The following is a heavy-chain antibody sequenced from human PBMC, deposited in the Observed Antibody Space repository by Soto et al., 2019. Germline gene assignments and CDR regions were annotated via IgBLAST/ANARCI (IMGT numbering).Heavy chain of an antibody. Sequence: GGSLRLSCAASGFTFSSCAMGWVRQAPGKGLEWVSDIIDSGGSAYYADSVKGRFTISRDNSKNTLYLQMNSLRAEDTAVYYCSRGATVVWSGVDYWGQGTLVTVSS. CDR2: IIDSGGSA. D-gene: IGHD4-17*01. CDR1: GFTFSSCA. J-gene: IGHJ4*02. CDR3: SRGATVVWSGVDY. V-gene: IGHV3-23*01.